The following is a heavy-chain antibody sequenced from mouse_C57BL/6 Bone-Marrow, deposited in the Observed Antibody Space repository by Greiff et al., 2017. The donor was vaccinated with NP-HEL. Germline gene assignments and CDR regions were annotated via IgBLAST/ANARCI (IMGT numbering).Heavy chain of an antibody. CDR2: ISSGGSYT. Sequence: EVQVVESGGDLVKPGGSLKLSCAASGFTFSSYGMSWVRQTPDKRLEWVATISSGGSYTYYPDSVKGRFTISRDNAKNTLYLQMSSLKSEDTAMYYCARRLWFAYWGQGTLVTVSA. CDR3: ARRLWFAY. V-gene: IGHV5-6*01. CDR1: GFTFSSYG. J-gene: IGHJ3*01.